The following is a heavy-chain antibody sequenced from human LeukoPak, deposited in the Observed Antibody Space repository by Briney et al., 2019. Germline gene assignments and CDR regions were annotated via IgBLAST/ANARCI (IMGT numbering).Heavy chain of an antibody. J-gene: IGHJ6*02. CDR2: IYYSGST. V-gene: IGHV4-39*01. Sequence: TSETLSLTCTVSGGSISISSYYWGWIRQPPGKGLEWIGSIYYSGSTYYNPSLKSRVTISVDTSKNQFSLKLSSVTAADTAVYYCARIAAAGTRARPYYYYYGMDVWGQGTTVTVSS. D-gene: IGHD6-13*01. CDR3: ARIAAAGTRARPYYYYYGMDV. CDR1: GGSISISSYY.